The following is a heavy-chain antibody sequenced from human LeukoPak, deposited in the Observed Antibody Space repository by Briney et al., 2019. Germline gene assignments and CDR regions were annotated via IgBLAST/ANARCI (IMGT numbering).Heavy chain of an antibody. J-gene: IGHJ2*01. V-gene: IGHV3-23*01. D-gene: IGHD3-22*01. CDR2: ITASSGGT. CDR1: GFPFSSYA. CDR3: AKIRFYYDSSFDYWYFDL. Sequence: PGGSLRLSCAPSGFPFSSYAMGWVRQAPRKGLEWVSAITASSGGTYYADSVKGRFTISRDNSKNTLYLQINSLRAEDAAIYYCAKIRFYYDSSFDYWYFDLWGRGTLVTVSS.